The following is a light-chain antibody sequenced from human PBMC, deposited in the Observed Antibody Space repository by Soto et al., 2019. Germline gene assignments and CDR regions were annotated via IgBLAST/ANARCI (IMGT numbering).Light chain of an antibody. CDR2: GAS. CDR1: QGISRW. Sequence: DIQMTQSPSFVSASVGDRVTITCRASQGISRWLAWYQQRPGKAPELLIYGASSLQSGVPSSVSGSGSGTDYSIRNSSVQAEDSAYSFCQQASSFPLTFGQGTRLEIK. J-gene: IGKJ5*01. V-gene: IGKV1-12*01. CDR3: QQASSFPLT.